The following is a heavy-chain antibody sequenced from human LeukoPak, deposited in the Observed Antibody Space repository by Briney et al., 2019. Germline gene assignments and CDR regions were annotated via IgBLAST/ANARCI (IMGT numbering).Heavy chain of an antibody. D-gene: IGHD3-22*01. CDR3: ARDGYSPDDAFDI. CDR2: ISSSSSYI. J-gene: IGHJ3*02. CDR1: GFTFSSYA. Sequence: GGSLRLSCAASGFTFSSYAMSWVRQAPGKGLEWVSSISSSSSYIYYAESVKGRFTISRDNAKNSLYLQMNSLRAEDTAVYYCARDGYSPDDAFDIWGQGTMVTVSS. V-gene: IGHV3-21*01.